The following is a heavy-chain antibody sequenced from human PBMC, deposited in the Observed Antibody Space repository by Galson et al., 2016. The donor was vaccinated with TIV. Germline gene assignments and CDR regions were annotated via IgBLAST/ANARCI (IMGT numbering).Heavy chain of an antibody. CDR2: IGHDGNWK. Sequence: SLRLSCAASGFTFSIYGMHWVRQAPGKGLEWVAIIGHDGNWKGYADSVKGRFTVSRDNSKNMLFLEMSSPRVEDTAVYYCARDFRTGKYCDYWGQGTLVTVSA. CDR1: GFTFSIYG. V-gene: IGHV3-33*08. CDR3: ARDFRTGKYCDY. J-gene: IGHJ4*02. D-gene: IGHD2-8*02.